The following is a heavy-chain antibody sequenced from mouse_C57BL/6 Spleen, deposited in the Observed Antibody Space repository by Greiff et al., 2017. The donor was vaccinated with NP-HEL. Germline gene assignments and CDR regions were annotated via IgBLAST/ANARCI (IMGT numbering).Heavy chain of an antibody. D-gene: IGHD2-3*01. CDR2: INYDGSST. J-gene: IGHJ4*01. CDR1: GFTFSDYY. Sequence: EVNLVESEGGLVQPGSSMKLSCTASGFTFSDYYMAWVRQVPEKGLEWVANINYDGSSTYYLDSLKSRFIISRDNAKNILYLQMSSLKSEDTATYYCARGEGYDGYYRGAMDYWGQGTSVTVSS. V-gene: IGHV5-16*01. CDR3: ARGEGYDGYYRGAMDY.